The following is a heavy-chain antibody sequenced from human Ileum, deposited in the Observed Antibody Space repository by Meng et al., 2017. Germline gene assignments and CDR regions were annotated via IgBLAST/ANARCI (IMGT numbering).Heavy chain of an antibody. CDR1: GGSVSSASSY. J-gene: IGHJ4*02. D-gene: IGHD3-10*01. V-gene: IGHV4-61*01. CDR2: IHYSGSR. Sequence: QLQESAPGLVRPSETLSLTCNASGGSVSSASSYWSWIRQPPGKVLDWIGLIHYSGSRNYNPSLKSRVTMSVDTSKNQVSLRLTSVTAADTAVYYCARFYGSGTFEVHDYWGQGTLVTVSS. CDR3: ARFYGSGTFEVHDY.